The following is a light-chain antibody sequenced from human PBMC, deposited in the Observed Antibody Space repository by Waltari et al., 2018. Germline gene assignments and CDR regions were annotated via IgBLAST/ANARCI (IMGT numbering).Light chain of an antibody. CDR2: GNY. CDR1: SSNIGSNS. J-gene: IGLJ2*01. CDR3: AAWDDSLNGVV. V-gene: IGLV1-44*01. Sequence: QSVLTQPPSASGTPGQRVPIPCSGSSSNIGSNSVIWYQQLPGTAPKLLIYGNYQRPSGVPDRVSGSKSGTSASLAISGLQSEDEADYYCAAWDDSLNGVVFGGGTKLTV.